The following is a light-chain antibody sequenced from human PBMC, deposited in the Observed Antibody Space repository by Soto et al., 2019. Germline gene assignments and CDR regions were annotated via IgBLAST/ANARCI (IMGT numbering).Light chain of an antibody. J-gene: IGKJ1*01. CDR2: GAS. V-gene: IGKV3-20*01. Sequence: EIVLTQSPGTLSLSPGERATLSCRASQSVSSSYLAWYQQKPGQAPRLLIYGASSRATGIPDRFSGSGSGTDFTLTISRLEPEDFAVYYCQQYCSSRPRTFGQGTKVEIK. CDR1: QSVSSSY. CDR3: QQYCSSRPRT.